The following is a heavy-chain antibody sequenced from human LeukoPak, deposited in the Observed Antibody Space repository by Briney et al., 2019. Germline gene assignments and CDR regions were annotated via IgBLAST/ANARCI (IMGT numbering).Heavy chain of an antibody. Sequence: PGGSLRLSCAASGFTFSSYGMHWVRQAPGKGLEWVAFIRYDGGNKYYADSVKGRFTISRDNSKNTLYLQMNSLRAEDTAVYYCAKVGTAKSLGPSDWFDPWGQGTLVTVSS. CDR2: IRYDGGNK. CDR3: AKVGTAKSLGPSDWFDP. D-gene: IGHD6-19*01. V-gene: IGHV3-30*02. J-gene: IGHJ5*02. CDR1: GFTFSSYG.